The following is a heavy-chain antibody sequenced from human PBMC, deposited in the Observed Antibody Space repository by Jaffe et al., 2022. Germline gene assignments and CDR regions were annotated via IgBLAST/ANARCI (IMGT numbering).Heavy chain of an antibody. D-gene: IGHD2-15*01. V-gene: IGHV3-15*01. CDR2: IKSKTDGGTT. Sequence: EVQLVESGGGLVKPGGSLRLSCAASGFTFSNAWMSWVRQAPGKGLEWVGRIKSKTDGGTTDYAAPVKGRFTISRDDSKNTLYLQMNSLKTEDTAVYYCTTEDIVVVVAATAWGYWGQGTLVTVSS. J-gene: IGHJ4*02. CDR3: TTEDIVVVVAATAWGY. CDR1: GFTFSNAW.